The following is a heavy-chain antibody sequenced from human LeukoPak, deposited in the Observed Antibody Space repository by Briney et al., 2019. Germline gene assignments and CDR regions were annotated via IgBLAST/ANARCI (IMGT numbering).Heavy chain of an antibody. Sequence: SETLSLTCTVSGYSISSGYYWGWIRQPPGKGLEWIGSIYHSGSTYYNPSLKSRVTISVDTSKNQFSLKLRSVTAADTAVYYCTRETSSSPDYWGQGTLVTVSS. CDR1: GYSISSGYY. J-gene: IGHJ4*02. CDR3: TRETSSSPDY. D-gene: IGHD6-13*01. V-gene: IGHV4-38-2*02. CDR2: IYHSGST.